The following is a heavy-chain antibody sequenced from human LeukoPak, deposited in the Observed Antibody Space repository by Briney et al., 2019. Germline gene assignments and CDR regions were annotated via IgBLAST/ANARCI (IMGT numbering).Heavy chain of an antibody. CDR1: GGSISSSSYY. CDR3: ARGISITMVRGVIDY. J-gene: IGHJ4*02. CDR2: IYYSGST. V-gene: IGHV4-39*07. D-gene: IGHD3-10*01. Sequence: SETLSLTCTVSGGSISSSSYYWGWIRQPPGKGLEWIGSIYYSGSTYYNPSLKSRVTILVDNPKNQFSLKLSSVTAADTAVYYCARGISITMVRGVIDYWGQGTLVTVS.